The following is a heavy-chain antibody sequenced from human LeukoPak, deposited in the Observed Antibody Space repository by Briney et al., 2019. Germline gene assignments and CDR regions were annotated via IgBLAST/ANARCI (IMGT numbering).Heavy chain of an antibody. Sequence: SETLSLTCAAYGGSFSGYYWSWIRQPPGKGLEWIGEINHSGSTNYNPSLKSRVTISVDTSKNQFSLKLSSVTAADTAVYYCARNLRKPSYYYDSSGYNIYYYMDVWGKGTTVTVSS. CDR1: GGSFSGYY. CDR2: INHSGST. V-gene: IGHV4-34*01. CDR3: ARNLRKPSYYYDSSGYNIYYYMDV. J-gene: IGHJ6*03. D-gene: IGHD3-22*01.